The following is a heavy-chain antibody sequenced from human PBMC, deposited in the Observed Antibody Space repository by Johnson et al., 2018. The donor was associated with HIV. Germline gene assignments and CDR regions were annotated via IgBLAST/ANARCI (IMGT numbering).Heavy chain of an antibody. CDR2: IKQDGSEK. CDR3: ATEPNAFDI. V-gene: IGHV3-7*03. Sequence: MLLVESGGGLVQPGGSLRLSCAASGFTFSSYWMSWVRQAPGKGLEWVANIKQDGSEKYYVDSVKGRFTISRDNAKNSLYLQMNRLKTEDTAVYFCATEPNAFDIWGQGTLVTVSS. J-gene: IGHJ3*02. CDR1: GFTFSSYW.